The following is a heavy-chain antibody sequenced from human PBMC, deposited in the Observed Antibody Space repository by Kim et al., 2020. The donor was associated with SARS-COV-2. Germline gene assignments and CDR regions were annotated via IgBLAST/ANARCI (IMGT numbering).Heavy chain of an antibody. Sequence: GGSLRLSCTASGFRFDGYEINWIRQAPGKGLEWVSYIISPVGRILYPDSVKGRFTISSDNARKSVYLQMNSRRVEDTAVYYCVRDGRDPRNTDIVTAFDIGGQGTNVKVST. CDR3: VRDGRDPRNTDIVTAFDI. CDR2: IISPVGRI. J-gene: IGHJ3*02. CDR1: GFRFDGYE. D-gene: IGHD5-18*01. V-gene: IGHV3-48*03.